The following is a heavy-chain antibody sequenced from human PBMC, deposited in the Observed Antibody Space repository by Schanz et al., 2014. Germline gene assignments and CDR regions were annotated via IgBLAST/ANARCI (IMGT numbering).Heavy chain of an antibody. V-gene: IGHV3-48*01. D-gene: IGHD3-3*01. J-gene: IGHJ4*02. Sequence: DVHLLESGGGLVQPGGSLRLSCAASGFTFSSYSMNWVRQAPGKGLEWVSYISSASSTINYADSVKGRFTMSRDNAKNSVFLQMNSLRAEDTAVYYCVRDSFFAFDYWGQGTLVTVSS. CDR1: GFTFSSYS. CDR3: VRDSFFAFDY. CDR2: ISSASSTI.